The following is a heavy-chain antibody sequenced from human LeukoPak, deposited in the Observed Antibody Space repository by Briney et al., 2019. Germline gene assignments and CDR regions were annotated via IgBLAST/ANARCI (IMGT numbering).Heavy chain of an antibody. J-gene: IGHJ4*02. D-gene: IGHD3-10*01. CDR2: ISSSSSTI. V-gene: IGHV3-48*01. CDR3: AKDIGSYYDY. Sequence: TGGSLRLSCAASGFTFSSYNMNWVRQAPGKGLEWVSYISSSSSTIYYADSVKGRFTISRDNSKNTLYLEMNSLRAEDTAVYYCAKDIGSYYDYWGQGILVTVSS. CDR1: GFTFSSYN.